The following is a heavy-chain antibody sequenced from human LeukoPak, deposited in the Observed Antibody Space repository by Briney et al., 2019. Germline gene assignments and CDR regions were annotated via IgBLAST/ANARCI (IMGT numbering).Heavy chain of an antibody. CDR3: ARYTRDCSGYWYYFDY. D-gene: IGHD3-22*01. CDR2: IKQDGSEK. V-gene: IGHV3-7*01. CDR1: GFTFSSYS. J-gene: IGHJ4*02. Sequence: GGSLRLSCAASGFTFSSYSMNWVRQAPGKGLEWAANIKQDGSEKYYVDSVKGRFTISRDNAKNSLHLQMNSLRAEDTAVYYCARYTRDCSGYWYYFDYWGQGNLVTVSS.